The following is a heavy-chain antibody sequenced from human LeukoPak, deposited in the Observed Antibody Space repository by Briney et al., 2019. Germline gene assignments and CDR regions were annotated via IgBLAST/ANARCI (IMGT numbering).Heavy chain of an antibody. CDR2: INPNSGGT. CDR3: YYRVSSGYLT. CDR1: GYTFTGYY. D-gene: IGHD3-22*01. V-gene: IGHV1-2*02. J-gene: IGHJ1*01. Sequence: ASVKVSCKASGYTFTGYYMNWVRQAPGQGLEWMGWINPNSGGTYYAQKFQGRVSMTTDTSISTAYMELSSLRSDDTAVYYCYYRVSSGYLTWGQGTLVAVSS.